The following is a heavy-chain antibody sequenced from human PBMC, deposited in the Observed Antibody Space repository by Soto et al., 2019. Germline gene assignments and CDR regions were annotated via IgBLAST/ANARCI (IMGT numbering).Heavy chain of an antibody. Sequence: SETLSLTGTVSGGSMTGYFWSWIRQPPGRGLEWIGYIFYALTTLYTPSLKSRVTISIDTSMNQFSLNLRSVSASDTAVYYCTRHDALRTLQNGMGVWGQGTKVTVYS. J-gene: IGHJ6*02. CDR3: TRHDALRTLQNGMGV. CDR2: IFYALTT. D-gene: IGHD3-16*01. CDR1: GGSMTGYF. V-gene: IGHV4-59*08.